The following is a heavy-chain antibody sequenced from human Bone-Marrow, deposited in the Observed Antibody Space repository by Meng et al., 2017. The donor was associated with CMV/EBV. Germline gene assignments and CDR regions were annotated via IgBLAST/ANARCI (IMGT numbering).Heavy chain of an antibody. Sequence: GESLKISCAASGFTVSSNYMSWVRQAPGKGLEWVSVIYSGGSTYYADSVKGRFNISRDNSKNTLYLQMNSLRAEDTAVYYCARDEVAMDVWGQGTTVTVSS. CDR1: GFTVSSNY. CDR3: ARDEVAMDV. J-gene: IGHJ6*02. CDR2: IYSGGST. V-gene: IGHV3-53*01.